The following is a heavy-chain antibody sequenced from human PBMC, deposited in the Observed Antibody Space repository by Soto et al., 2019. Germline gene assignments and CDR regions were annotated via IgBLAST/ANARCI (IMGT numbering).Heavy chain of an antibody. CDR3: AREAPYSSSCYDAFDI. Sequence: SQTLSLTCAISGDSVSSNSAAWNWIRQSPSRGLEWLGRTYYRSKWYNDYAVSVKSRITINPDTSKNQFSLQLNSVTPEDTAVYYCAREAPYSSSCYDAFDIWGQGTMVTVSS. D-gene: IGHD6-13*01. J-gene: IGHJ3*02. CDR1: GDSVSSNSAA. CDR2: TYYRSKWYN. V-gene: IGHV6-1*01.